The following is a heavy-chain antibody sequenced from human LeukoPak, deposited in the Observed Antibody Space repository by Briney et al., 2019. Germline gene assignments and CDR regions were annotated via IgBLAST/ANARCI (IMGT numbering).Heavy chain of an antibody. CDR2: IYYTGST. CDR3: ARGGDILIL. V-gene: IGHV4-59*01. Sequence: SETLSLTCTVSGGSISDYYWTWIRQSPGKGLEWIGYIYYTGSTNYNPSLKSRVTISLDTSKNQFSLKLTSVTPADTAVYYCARGGDILILWGQGTLVTVSS. D-gene: IGHD3-9*01. CDR1: GGSISDYY. J-gene: IGHJ4*02.